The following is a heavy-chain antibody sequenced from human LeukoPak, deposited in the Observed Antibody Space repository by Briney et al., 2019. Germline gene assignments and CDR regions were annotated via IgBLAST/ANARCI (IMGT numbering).Heavy chain of an antibody. V-gene: IGHV3-21*01. Sequence: PGGSLRLSCAASGFTFSSYSMNWVRQAPGKGLEWVSSISSSSSYIYYADSVKGRFTISRDNSKNTVFLQMYSLRAEDTAAYYCAKEASRGSSFAYTPIEKPYYLDYWGQGTLVTVSS. D-gene: IGHD5-18*01. CDR3: AKEASRGSSFAYTPIEKPYYLDY. CDR2: ISSSSSYI. J-gene: IGHJ4*02. CDR1: GFTFSSYS.